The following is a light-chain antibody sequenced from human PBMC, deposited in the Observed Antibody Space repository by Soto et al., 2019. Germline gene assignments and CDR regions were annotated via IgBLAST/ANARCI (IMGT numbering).Light chain of an antibody. J-gene: IGKJ1*01. CDR2: GAS. CDR1: QSVSSN. Sequence: EIVMTQSPATLSVSPGERAALSCRASQSVSSNLAWYQQKPGQAPRLRIFGASTRATGVPARFSGSASGTDFPLTIGSLESEDFAVYYCQQYNNWPLTFGQGTKVEIK. V-gene: IGKV3-15*01. CDR3: QQYNNWPLT.